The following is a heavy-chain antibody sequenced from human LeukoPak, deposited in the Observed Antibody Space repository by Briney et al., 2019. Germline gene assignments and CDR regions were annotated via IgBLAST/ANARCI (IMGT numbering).Heavy chain of an antibody. CDR1: GFTFSSYA. J-gene: IGHJ5*02. Sequence: GGSLRLSCAASGFTFSSYAMSWVRQAPGKGLEWVSSISSSSSYIYYADSVKGRFTISRDNAKNSLYLQMNSLRAEDTAVYYCARGGGPDWFDPWGQGTLVTVSS. D-gene: IGHD3-16*01. CDR2: ISSSSSYI. CDR3: ARGGGPDWFDP. V-gene: IGHV3-21*01.